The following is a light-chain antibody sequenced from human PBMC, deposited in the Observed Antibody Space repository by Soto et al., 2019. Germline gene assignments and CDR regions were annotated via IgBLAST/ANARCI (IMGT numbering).Light chain of an antibody. V-gene: IGLV1-47*01. Sequence: QSVLTQPPSASGTPGQRVTISCSGSSSNIGSNYVYWYQQLPGTVPQLLIYRNSERPSGVPDRFSGSKSGTSASLAISGLRSEYEADYYCAAWDDSLSVVVFGGGTKLTVL. CDR1: SSNIGSNY. CDR2: RNS. J-gene: IGLJ2*01. CDR3: AAWDDSLSVVV.